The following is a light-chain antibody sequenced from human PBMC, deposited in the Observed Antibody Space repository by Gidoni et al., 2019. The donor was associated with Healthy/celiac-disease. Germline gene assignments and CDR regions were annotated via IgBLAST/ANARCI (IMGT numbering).Light chain of an antibody. CDR1: QSVSSY. CDR3: QQRSNWPIT. V-gene: IGKV3-11*01. CDR2: DAS. J-gene: IGKJ5*01. Sequence: IVLTQSPATLSLSPGERATLSCRAIQSVSSYLALYQQKPGQAPRLLIYDASNRATGIPARFSGSGSGTDFTLTISSLEPEDFAVYYCQQRSNWPITCGQGTRLEIK.